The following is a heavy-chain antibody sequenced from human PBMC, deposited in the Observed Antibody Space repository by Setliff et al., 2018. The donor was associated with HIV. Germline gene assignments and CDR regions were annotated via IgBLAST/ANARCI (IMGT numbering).Heavy chain of an antibody. CDR2: ISATGTTV. CDR1: GFVFTDHS. J-gene: IGHJ4*02. D-gene: IGHD1-26*01. Sequence: GGSLRLSCAASGFVFTDHSLHWVRQAPGEGLEWNSYISATGTTVSYADSVRGRFIISRDSVRNEVYLQMKSLRVDDTALYYCVRDQLRWPERWDFDFWGQGTLVTVSS. CDR3: VRDQLRWPERWDFDF. V-gene: IGHV3-48*01.